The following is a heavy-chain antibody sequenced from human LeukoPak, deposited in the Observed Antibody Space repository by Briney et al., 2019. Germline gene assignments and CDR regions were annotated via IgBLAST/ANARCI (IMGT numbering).Heavy chain of an antibody. CDR3: ARASLNYDSSGYYYPPAFDY. D-gene: IGHD3-22*01. V-gene: IGHV4-4*07. Sequence: SETLSLTCTVSGGSISSYCWSWIRQPAGKGLEWIRRIYTSGSTNYNPSLKSRVTMSVDTSKNQFSLKLSSVTAADTAVYYCARASLNYDSSGYYYPPAFDYWGQGTLVTVSS. J-gene: IGHJ4*02. CDR2: IYTSGST. CDR1: GGSISSYC.